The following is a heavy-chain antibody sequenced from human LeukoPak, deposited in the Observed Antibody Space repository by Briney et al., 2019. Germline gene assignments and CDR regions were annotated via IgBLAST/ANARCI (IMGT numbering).Heavy chain of an antibody. D-gene: IGHD6-6*01. Sequence: GGSLRLSCAASGFTFSDYYMSWIRQAPGKGLEWVSYISSSGSTIYYADSVKGRFTISRDNAKNSLYLQMNSLRAEDTAVYYCARDGEYSSSSSRDYYYYMDVWGKGTTVTVSS. CDR3: ARDGEYSSSSSRDYYYYMDV. CDR1: GFTFSDYY. CDR2: ISSSGSTI. J-gene: IGHJ6*03. V-gene: IGHV3-11*04.